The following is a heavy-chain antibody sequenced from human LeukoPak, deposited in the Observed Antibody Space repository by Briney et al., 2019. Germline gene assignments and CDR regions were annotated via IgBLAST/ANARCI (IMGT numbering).Heavy chain of an antibody. CDR2: IYWDDDK. CDR1: GFSLSTSGVG. CDR3: VHRKATNGADCFDP. D-gene: IGHD4/OR15-4a*01. V-gene: IGHV2-5*02. Sequence: SGPTLVKPTQTLTLTCTFSGFSLSTSGVGLGWIRQPPGKALEWLALIYWDDDKRYSPSLKSRLTITKDTSKKQVVLTMTNMDPVDTATYYCVHRKATNGADCFDPWGQGTLVTVSS. J-gene: IGHJ5*02.